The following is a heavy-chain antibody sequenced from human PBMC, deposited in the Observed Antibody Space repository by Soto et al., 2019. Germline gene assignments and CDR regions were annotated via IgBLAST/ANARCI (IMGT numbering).Heavy chain of an antibody. CDR1: GCSISSSTSY. CDR3: ARHIRTFSLGELSSPDWLRP. V-gene: IGHV4-39*01. CDR2: IYYSGST. D-gene: IGHD3-16*02. J-gene: IGHJ5*02. Sequence: SETLSLTCTVSGCSISSSTSYWGWIRQPPGKGLEWIGSIYYSGSTYYNPSLKTRVTISVDTSKNQFSLKLSSVTAADTAVYYCARHIRTFSLGELSSPDWLRPWGQGTLVTVSS.